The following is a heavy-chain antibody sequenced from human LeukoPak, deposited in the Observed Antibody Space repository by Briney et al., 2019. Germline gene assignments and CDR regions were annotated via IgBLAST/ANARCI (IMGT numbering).Heavy chain of an antibody. J-gene: IGHJ4*02. CDR2: MWYDGSRE. V-gene: IGHV3-33*01. CDR1: GFTLSTHG. CDR3: ARDLSFGSLDF. Sequence: PGGSPRLSCAASGFTLSTHGMHWVRQAPGKGLEWVAGMWYDGSREDYADSVKGRFTISRDMSKNTLNLQMNSLRVEDTAMFYCARDLSFGSLDFRGQGTLVTVSS. D-gene: IGHD1-26*01.